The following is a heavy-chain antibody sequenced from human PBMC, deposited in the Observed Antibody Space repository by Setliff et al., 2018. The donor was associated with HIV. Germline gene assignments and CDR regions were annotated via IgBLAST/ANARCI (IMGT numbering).Heavy chain of an antibody. CDR3: ALPYCGGGNCWSSASLPPAGWFDP. V-gene: IGHV1-69*05. D-gene: IGHD2-15*01. CDR1: GGTFSSYV. Sequence: SVKVSCKASGGTFSSYVISWVRQAPGQGPEWVGGIIPMYGVANYAQKFQGRVTITTDESTSTAYMELSSLRSEDTAVYYCALPYCGGGNCWSSASLPPAGWFDPWGQGTLVTVSS. CDR2: IIPMYGVA. J-gene: IGHJ5*02.